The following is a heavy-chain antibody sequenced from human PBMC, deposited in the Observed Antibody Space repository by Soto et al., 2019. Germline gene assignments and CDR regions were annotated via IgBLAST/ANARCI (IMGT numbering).Heavy chain of an antibody. J-gene: IGHJ3*01. V-gene: IGHV1-8*01. CDR1: GCTFTSYD. CDR2: MNPNSGST. Sequence: ASVKVSCKASGCTFTSYDINWVRQATGQGLEWMGWMNPNSGSTGYAQKFQGRVSMTRDTSISTAYMEVSSLRSEDTAVYYCARGYSNERDDVFDVWGRGTKVTVSS. D-gene: IGHD5-18*01. CDR3: ARGYSNERDDVFDV.